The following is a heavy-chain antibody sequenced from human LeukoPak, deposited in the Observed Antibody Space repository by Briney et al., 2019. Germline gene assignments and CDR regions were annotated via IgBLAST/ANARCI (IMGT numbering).Heavy chain of an antibody. CDR2: IYASGST. D-gene: IGHD2-2*02. V-gene: IGHV4-61*02. CDR1: GGSISSGYYS. Sequence: SETLSLTCTVSGGSISSGYYSWNWIRQSAGKGLEWIGRIYASGSTDYNPSLKSRLTISMDASNNQFSLMLSSVTAADTAMYYCAGGRCSSTTCYIYWFDPWGQGTLVSVSS. J-gene: IGHJ5*02. CDR3: AGGRCSSTTCYIYWFDP.